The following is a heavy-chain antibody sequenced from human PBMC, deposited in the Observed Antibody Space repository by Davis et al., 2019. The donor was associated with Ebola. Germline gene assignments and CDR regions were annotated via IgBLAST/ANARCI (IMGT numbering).Heavy chain of an antibody. Sequence: GESLKISCKGSAYIFSNYWIGWVRQMPGKGLEWMGIIYPDDSDTKYSPSFQGQVAFSADKSNNTVYLQWSSLKASDTATYYCARHLAAAVPPYHYPYYYMDVWGKGTTVSVSS. CDR3: ARHLAAAVPPYHYPYYYMDV. CDR1: AYIFSNYW. J-gene: IGHJ6*03. V-gene: IGHV5-51*01. CDR2: IYPDDSDT. D-gene: IGHD2-2*01.